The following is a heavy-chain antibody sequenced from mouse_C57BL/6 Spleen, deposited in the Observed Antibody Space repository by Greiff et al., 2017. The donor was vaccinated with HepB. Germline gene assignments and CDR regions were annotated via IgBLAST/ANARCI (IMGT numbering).Heavy chain of an antibody. CDR2: IRSKSNNYAT. J-gene: IGHJ4*01. Sequence: GGGLVQPKGSLKLSCAASGFSFNTYAMNWVRQAPGKGLEWVARIRSKSNNYATYYADSVKDRFTISRDDSESMLYLQMNNLKTEDTAMYYCVRQGVTTWTMDYWGQGTSVTVSS. CDR3: VRQGVTTWTMDY. CDR1: GFSFNTYA. V-gene: IGHV10-1*01. D-gene: IGHD2-2*01.